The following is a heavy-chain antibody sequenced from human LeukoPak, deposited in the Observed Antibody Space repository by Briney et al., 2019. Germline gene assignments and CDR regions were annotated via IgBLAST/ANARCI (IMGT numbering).Heavy chain of an antibody. CDR1: GGSISSNSYY. D-gene: IGHD6-13*01. Sequence: SETLSLTCTVSGGSISSNSYYWGWLRQPPGKGLEWIGSIYYSGSTYYNPSLKSRVTISVDTSKNQFSLKLSSVTAADTAVYYCARVTGYMTEDYFDYWGQGTLITVSS. CDR2: IYYSGST. CDR3: ARVTGYMTEDYFDY. V-gene: IGHV4-39*07. J-gene: IGHJ4*02.